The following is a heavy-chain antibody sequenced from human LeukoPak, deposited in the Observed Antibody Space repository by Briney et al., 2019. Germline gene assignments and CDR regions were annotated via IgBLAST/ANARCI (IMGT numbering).Heavy chain of an antibody. CDR3: AKNEGAGYCSGGSCPWGMDV. CDR2: ISGSGGST. Sequence: GGSLRLSCAASGFTFSSYAMSWVRQAPGKGLEWVSAISGSGGSTYYADSVKGRFTISRDKSKNTLYLQMNSLRADDTAVYYCAKNEGAGYCSGGSCPWGMDVWGQGTAVIVSS. D-gene: IGHD2-15*01. V-gene: IGHV3-23*01. J-gene: IGHJ6*02. CDR1: GFTFSSYA.